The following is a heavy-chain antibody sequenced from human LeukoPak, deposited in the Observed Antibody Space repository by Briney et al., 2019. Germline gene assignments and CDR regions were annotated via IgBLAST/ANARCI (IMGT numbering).Heavy chain of an antibody. CDR3: AKEGADAFAI. CDR1: GFTFSSYG. Sequence: GGSLRLSCAASGFTFSSYGMHWVRQAPGKGLEWVAVISYDGSNKYYADSVKGRFTISRDNSKNTLYLQMNSLRAEDTAVHYCAKEGADAFAIWGKGIMVTVSS. CDR2: ISYDGSNK. V-gene: IGHV3-30*18. J-gene: IGHJ3*02.